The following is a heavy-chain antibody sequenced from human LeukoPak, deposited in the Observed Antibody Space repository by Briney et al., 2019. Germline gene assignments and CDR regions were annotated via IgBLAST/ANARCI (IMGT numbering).Heavy chain of an antibody. CDR2: IWYDGSKK. CDR3: AKEVAAALYYYYGMDV. D-gene: IGHD6-13*01. V-gene: IGHV3-30*02. CDR1: GFTFSNFG. Sequence: GGSLRLSCAASGFTFSNFGIHWVRQAPGQGLEWVALIWYDGSKKYYADSVKGRFTISRDNSKNTLYLQKNSLRAEDTAVYYCAKEVAAALYYYYGMDVWGQGTTVTVSS. J-gene: IGHJ6*02.